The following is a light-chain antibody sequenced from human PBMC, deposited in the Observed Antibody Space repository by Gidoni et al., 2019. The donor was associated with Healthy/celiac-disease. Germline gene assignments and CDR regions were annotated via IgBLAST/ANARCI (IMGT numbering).Light chain of an antibody. CDR1: QSVLYSSNNKNY. V-gene: IGKV4-1*01. J-gene: IGKJ5*01. Sequence: DIVMTQSPASLAAPLGERAPINCKSSQSVLYSSNNKNYLAWYQQKPGQPPKLLIYWESTRESGVTERFSGGGSGTDFTITISSLQAEDVAVYYCQQYYSNPPITFXQXTRLEIK. CDR2: WES. CDR3: QQYYSNPPIT.